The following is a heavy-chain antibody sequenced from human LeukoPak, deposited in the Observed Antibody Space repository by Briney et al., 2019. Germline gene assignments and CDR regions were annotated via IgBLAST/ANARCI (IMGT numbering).Heavy chain of an antibody. J-gene: IGHJ4*02. Sequence: ASVKVSYKASGGTFSSYAISWVRQAPGQGLEWMGGIIPIFGTANYAQKFQGRVTITADESTSTAYMELSSLRSEDTAVYYCARVNSMVRGQFDYWGQGTLVTVSS. D-gene: IGHD3-10*01. V-gene: IGHV1-69*13. CDR1: GGTFSSYA. CDR2: IIPIFGTA. CDR3: ARVNSMVRGQFDY.